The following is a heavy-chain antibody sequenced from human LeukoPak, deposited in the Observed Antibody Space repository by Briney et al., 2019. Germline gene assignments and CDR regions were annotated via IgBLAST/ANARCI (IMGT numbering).Heavy chain of an antibody. CDR1: GYSFIDYY. CDR3: ASAPGPYTPSRFHY. Sequence: ASVKVSCETSGYSFIDYYIHWMRQAPGQGLEWVVRIDPHSGGTHYAQKFQVRVTMTRDTSISTVYMELSALRSDDTAVYYCASAPGPYTPSRFHYWGQGTLVTVSS. CDR2: IDPHSGGT. V-gene: IGHV1-2*02. J-gene: IGHJ4*02. D-gene: IGHD2-15*01.